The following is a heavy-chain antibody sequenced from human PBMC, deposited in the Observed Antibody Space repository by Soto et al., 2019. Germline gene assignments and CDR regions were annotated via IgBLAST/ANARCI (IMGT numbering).Heavy chain of an antibody. Sequence: QITLKESGPTLVKPTQTLTLTCTFSGFSLSTYGVGVGWIRQSPTKALEWLALVYWDDAKWYSPSLESRVTVIRDTSKSQVLLAMTNVDPVDTATYYCAKWLSTPGSCGGFNYWGQGALVTVSS. CDR2: VYWDDAK. D-gene: IGHD3-16*01. CDR3: AKWLSTPGSCGGFNY. CDR1: GFSLSTYGVG. J-gene: IGHJ4*02. V-gene: IGHV2-5*02.